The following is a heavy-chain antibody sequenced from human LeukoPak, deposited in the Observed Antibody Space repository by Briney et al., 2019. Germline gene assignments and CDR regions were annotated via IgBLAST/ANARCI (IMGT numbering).Heavy chain of an antibody. CDR3: ARDDIVVVPAAHHYYYGMDV. J-gene: IGHJ6*02. V-gene: IGHV3-11*01. D-gene: IGHD2-2*01. CDR1: GFTFSDYY. Sequence: GGSLRLSCAASGFTFSDYYMSWIRQAPGKGLEWVSYISSSGSTIYYADSVKGRFTISRDNAKNSLYLQMNSLRAEDTAVYYCARDDIVVVPAAHHYYYGMDVWGQGTTVTISS. CDR2: ISSSGSTI.